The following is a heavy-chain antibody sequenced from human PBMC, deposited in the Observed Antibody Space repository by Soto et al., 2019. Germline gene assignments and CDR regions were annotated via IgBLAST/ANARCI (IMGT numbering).Heavy chain of an antibody. D-gene: IGHD4-17*01. CDR2: INYNGALT. CDR3: AKRYGGNHAPDL. V-gene: IGHV3-23*01. J-gene: IGHJ3*01. CDR1: GFTFIDYA. Sequence: PGGSLRLSCAASGFTFIDYAMSWGRQAPGKGLEWVSAINYNGALTSYIDSVKGRFTLSRDNSRNTLYLQMNSLRAEDTAVYYCAKRYGGNHAPDLWGQGTKVTVSS.